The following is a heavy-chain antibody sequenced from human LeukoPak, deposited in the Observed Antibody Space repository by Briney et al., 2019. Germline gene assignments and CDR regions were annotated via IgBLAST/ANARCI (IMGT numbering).Heavy chain of an antibody. V-gene: IGHV3-23*01. Sequence: PGGSLRLSCAASGFTFSSYAMSWVRQAPGKGLEWVSATSGSGGSTYYADSVKGRFTISRDNSKNTLYLQMNSLRAEDTAVYYCAKDPGVVPAASYFDYWGQGTLVTVSS. CDR3: AKDPGVVPAASYFDY. J-gene: IGHJ4*02. D-gene: IGHD2-2*01. CDR1: GFTFSSYA. CDR2: TSGSGGST.